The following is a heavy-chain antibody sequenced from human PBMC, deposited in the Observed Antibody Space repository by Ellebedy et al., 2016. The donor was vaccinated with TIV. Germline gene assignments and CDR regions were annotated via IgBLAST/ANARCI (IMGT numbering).Heavy chain of an antibody. CDR2: ISWNSGSI. J-gene: IGHJ4*02. CDR3: ARGTYYYDSSGYPVPPY. CDR1: GFTFADYA. Sequence: SLKISXAASGFTFADYAMHWVRQAPGKGLEWVSGISWNSGSIGYADSVKGRFTISRDNAKNSLYLQMNSLRAEDTAVYYCARGTYYYDSSGYPVPPYWGQGTLVTVSS. D-gene: IGHD3-22*01. V-gene: IGHV3-9*01.